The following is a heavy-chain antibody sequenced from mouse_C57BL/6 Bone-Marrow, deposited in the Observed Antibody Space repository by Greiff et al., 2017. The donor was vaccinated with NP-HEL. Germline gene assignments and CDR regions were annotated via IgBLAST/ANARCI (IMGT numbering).Heavy chain of an antibody. CDR1: GFTFSSYT. J-gene: IGHJ3*01. Sequence: EVQRVESGGGLVKPGGSLKLSCAASGFTFSSYTMSWVRQTPEKRLEWVATISGGGGNTYYPDSVKGRFTISRDNAKNTLYLQMSSLRSEDTALYYCARARQLRLRKFFAYWGQGTLVTVSA. V-gene: IGHV5-9*01. D-gene: IGHD3-2*02. CDR3: ARARQLRLRKFFAY. CDR2: ISGGGGNT.